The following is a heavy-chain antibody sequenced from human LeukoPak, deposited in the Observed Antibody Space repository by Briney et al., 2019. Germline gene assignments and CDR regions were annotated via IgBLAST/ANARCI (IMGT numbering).Heavy chain of an antibody. D-gene: IGHD2-2*03. V-gene: IGHV3-30*01. Sequence: GGSLRLSCAASGFTFSSYAMHWVRQAPGKGLEWVAVISYDGSNKYYADSVKGRFTISRDNSKNTLYLQMNSLRAEDTAVYYCAGDDGYCSSTSCYRANYMDVWGKGTTVTVSS. CDR1: GFTFSSYA. CDR3: AGDDGYCSSTSCYRANYMDV. J-gene: IGHJ6*03. CDR2: ISYDGSNK.